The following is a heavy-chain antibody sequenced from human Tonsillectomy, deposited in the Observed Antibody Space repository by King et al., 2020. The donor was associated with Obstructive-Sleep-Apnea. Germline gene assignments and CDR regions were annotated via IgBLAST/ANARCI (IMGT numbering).Heavy chain of an antibody. V-gene: IGHV1-69*04. D-gene: IGHD1-26*01. Sequence: QLVQSGAEVRKPGSSVTVSCKASGGTFSNYVITWVRQAPGQGLEWMGGIMPLANVVKLSQKFQDRVTLTADRSTSTAYMDLGSLTKEDTAVYYCAGTPPPVPVPDSSLWEHFFCYPLAVWGQGTTVTVSS. CDR2: IMPLANVV. CDR1: GGTFSNYV. J-gene: IGHJ6*02. CDR3: AGTPPPVPVPDSSLWEHFFCYPLAV.